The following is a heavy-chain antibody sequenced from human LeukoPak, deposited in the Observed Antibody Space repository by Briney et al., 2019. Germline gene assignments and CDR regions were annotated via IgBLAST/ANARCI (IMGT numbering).Heavy chain of an antibody. CDR1: GCSISSSSYY. D-gene: IGHD4-17*01. Sequence: KPSETLSLTCAVSGCSISSSSYYWGWIRQPPGKGLEWIGSIYYSGSTYYNPSLKSRVTISVDTSKNQFSLKLSSVTAADTAVYYCARQGTTVTIRWFDPWGQGTLVTVSS. V-gene: IGHV4-39*01. J-gene: IGHJ5*02. CDR2: IYYSGST. CDR3: ARQGTTVTIRWFDP.